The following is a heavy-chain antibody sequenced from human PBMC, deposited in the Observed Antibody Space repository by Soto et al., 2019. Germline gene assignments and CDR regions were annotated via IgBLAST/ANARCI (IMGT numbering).Heavy chain of an antibody. D-gene: IGHD1-1*01. CDR2: IDESGDS. CDR1: GGPIRSSSHY. V-gene: IGHV4-39*02. Sequence: PSETLSLTCTVSGGPIRSSSHYWGWIRQSPGTGLEWIGSIDESGDSYYTPSLKSRVTIFVATSKNQFSLKLISVTGADSAIYYCAREGGYVDYWGQGTLVTVSS. J-gene: IGHJ4*02. CDR3: AREGGYVDY.